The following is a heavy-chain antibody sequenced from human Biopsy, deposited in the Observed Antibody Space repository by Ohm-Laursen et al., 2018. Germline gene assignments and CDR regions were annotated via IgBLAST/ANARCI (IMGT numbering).Heavy chain of an antibody. CDR2: IIPIPNVA. D-gene: IGHD1-26*01. CDR3: ARGEGSSWFDP. V-gene: IGHV1-69*01. Sequence: ESSVKVSCKASGDSFTSYAIGWVRQAPGQGLEWMGGIIPIPNVATYAQKFQGRITITADESTSTAYMELSSLTSDDTAVYFCARGEGSSWFDPWGQGTQVIVSS. CDR1: GDSFTSYA. J-gene: IGHJ5*02.